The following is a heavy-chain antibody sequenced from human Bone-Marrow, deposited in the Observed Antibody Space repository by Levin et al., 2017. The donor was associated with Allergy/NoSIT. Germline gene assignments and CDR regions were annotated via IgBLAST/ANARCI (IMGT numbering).Heavy chain of an antibody. CDR2: ISNGGSTT. D-gene: IGHD2-15*01. CDR1: GFTFDTYA. J-gene: IGHJ4*02. CDR3: ARDNYGWGCYSH. V-gene: IGHV3-23*01. Sequence: SCEASGFTFDTYAMSWVRQTPTKGLEWVATISNGGSTTYYGDSVKGRFTISRDNANNTLYLQMNDLRGEDTALYFCARDNYGWGCYSHWGQGAQVLVSS.